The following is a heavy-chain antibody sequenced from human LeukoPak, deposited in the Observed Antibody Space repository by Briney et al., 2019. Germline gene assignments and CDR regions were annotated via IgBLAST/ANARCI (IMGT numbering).Heavy chain of an antibody. CDR2: MYYTGNT. CDR3: VKNNYGYFTHFDF. Sequence: SETLSLTCTVSGGSISGSSYYWGWIRQPPGKGLEWIGTMYYTGNTYYNPSLKSRVTISGDTSKNQFSLKLSSVTAADTAMYYCVKNNYGYFTHFDFWGQGTLVTVSS. J-gene: IGHJ4*02. CDR1: GGSISGSSYY. V-gene: IGHV4-39*07. D-gene: IGHD5-18*01.